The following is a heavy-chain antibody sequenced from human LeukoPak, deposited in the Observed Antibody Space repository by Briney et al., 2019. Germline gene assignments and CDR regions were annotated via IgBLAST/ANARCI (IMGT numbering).Heavy chain of an antibody. CDR1: GFNFNNAW. CDR3: ARAPYYYDSSGYSRWGAFDI. CDR2: IYSGGST. V-gene: IGHV3-53*01. J-gene: IGHJ3*02. D-gene: IGHD3-22*01. Sequence: PGGSLRLSCTTSGFNFNNAWMNWVRQAPGKGLEWVSVIYSGGSTYYADSVKGRFTISRDNSKNTLYLQMNSLRAEDTAVYYCARAPYYYDSSGYSRWGAFDIWGQGTMVTVSS.